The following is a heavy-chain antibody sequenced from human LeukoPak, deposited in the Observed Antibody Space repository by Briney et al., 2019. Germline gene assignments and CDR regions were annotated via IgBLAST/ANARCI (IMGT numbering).Heavy chain of an antibody. Sequence: GGSLRLSCAASGFTFTGYYMHWVRQAPGQGLEWMGWINPNSGGTNYAQKFQGRVTMTRDTSISTAYMELSRLRSDDTAVYYCARGIELAAAGSSPPPKGWFDPWGQGTLVTVSS. V-gene: IGHV1-2*02. D-gene: IGHD6-13*01. CDR2: INPNSGGT. J-gene: IGHJ5*02. CDR3: ARGIELAAAGSSPPPKGWFDP. CDR1: GFTFTGYY.